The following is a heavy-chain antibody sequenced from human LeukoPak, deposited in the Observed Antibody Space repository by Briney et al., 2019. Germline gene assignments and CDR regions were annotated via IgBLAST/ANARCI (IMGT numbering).Heavy chain of an antibody. CDR1: GFTFSSYG. V-gene: IGHV3-23*01. CDR2: ISGSGGST. Sequence: GALRLSCAASGFTFSSYGMHWVRQAPGKGLEWVSAISGSGGSTYYADSVKGRFTISRDNSKNTLYLQMNSLRAEDTAVYYCAKGSSGWYDYYYYMDVWGKGTTVTVSS. CDR3: AKGSSGWYDYYYYMDV. D-gene: IGHD6-19*01. J-gene: IGHJ6*03.